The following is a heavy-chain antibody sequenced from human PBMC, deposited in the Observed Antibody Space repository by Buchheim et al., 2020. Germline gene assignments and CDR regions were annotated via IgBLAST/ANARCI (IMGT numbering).Heavy chain of an antibody. V-gene: IGHV3-30*18. Sequence: QVQLVESGGGVVQPGRSLRLSYAASGFTFSSYGMHWVRQAPGKGLEWVAVISYDGSNKYYADSVKGRFTISRDNSKNTLYLQMNSLRAEDTAVYYCAKVVVPAAIYYYYGMDVWGQGTT. J-gene: IGHJ6*02. D-gene: IGHD2-2*02. CDR2: ISYDGSNK. CDR1: GFTFSSYG. CDR3: AKVVVPAAIYYYYGMDV.